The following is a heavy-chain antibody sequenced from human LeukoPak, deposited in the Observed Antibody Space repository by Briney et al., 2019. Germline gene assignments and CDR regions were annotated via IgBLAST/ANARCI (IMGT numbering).Heavy chain of an antibody. J-gene: IGHJ3*02. V-gene: IGHV3-21*01. CDR2: ISSSSSYI. Sequence: PGGSLRLSCAASGFTFSSYSMNWVRQAPGKGLEWVSSISSSSSYIYYADSVKGRFTISRDNAKNSLYLQMNSLRAEDTAVYYCARERAHSGSYYGNMRNAFDIWGQGTMVTVSS. D-gene: IGHD1-26*01. CDR3: ARERAHSGSYYGNMRNAFDI. CDR1: GFTFSSYS.